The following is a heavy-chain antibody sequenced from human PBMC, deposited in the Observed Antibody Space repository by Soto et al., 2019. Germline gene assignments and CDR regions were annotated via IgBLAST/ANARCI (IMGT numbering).Heavy chain of an antibody. CDR2: VYNSGST. J-gene: IGHJ4*02. D-gene: IGHD3-10*01. CDR1: TASISSYS. V-gene: IGHV4-59*01. CDR3: AVDYASGSYRFDY. Sequence: XETLSLTCTVSTASISSYSWSWMRQPPGKGLEWIGYVYNSGSTIYNPSLKSRVTISLDTSKNQFSLRLTSVTAAATAVYYCAVDYASGSYRFDYWGQGALVTVSS.